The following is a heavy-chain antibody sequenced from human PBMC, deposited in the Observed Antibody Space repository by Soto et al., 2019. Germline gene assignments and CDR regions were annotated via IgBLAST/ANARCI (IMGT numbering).Heavy chain of an antibody. V-gene: IGHV3-21*01. CDR2: ISSSSMSI. Sequence: PGGSLRLSCAASGFTSRSYTMNWVRQAPGKGLEWVSCISSSSMSIYYADSVKGRFTISRDNAKNSLFLQMNSLRADDTAVYYCARDGGTMEWIDSWGQGTLVNVSS. CDR1: GFTSRSYT. J-gene: IGHJ5*01. CDR3: ARDGGTMEWIDS. D-gene: IGHD3-10*01.